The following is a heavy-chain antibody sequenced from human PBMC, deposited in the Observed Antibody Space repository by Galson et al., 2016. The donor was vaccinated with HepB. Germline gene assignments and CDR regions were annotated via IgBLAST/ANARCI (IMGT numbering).Heavy chain of an antibody. CDR2: ISYDGSGK. V-gene: IGHV3-30*03. J-gene: IGHJ3*02. CDR1: GFRFNNYG. CDR3: TTELPPPNNYDSSAYGI. Sequence: SLRLSCAASGFRFNNYGMHWVRQAPGKGLEWVAVISYDGSGKYYADSVKGRFTISRDKSKNTLYLQMNSLKTEDTAVYYCTTELPPPNNYDSSAYGIWGQGTMVTVSS. D-gene: IGHD3-22*01.